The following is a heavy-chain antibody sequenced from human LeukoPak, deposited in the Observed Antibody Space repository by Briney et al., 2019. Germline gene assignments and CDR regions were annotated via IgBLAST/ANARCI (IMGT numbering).Heavy chain of an antibody. CDR3: ARMVRGVIITNWFDP. Sequence: ASVKVSCKASGYTFTSYGISWVRQAPGQGLEWMGWISAYNGNTNYAQKLQGRVTMTTDTSTSTAYMELRSLRSDDTAVYYCARMVRGVIITNWFDPWGQGTLVTVSS. CDR2: ISAYNGNT. V-gene: IGHV1-18*01. D-gene: IGHD3-10*01. CDR1: GYTFTSYG. J-gene: IGHJ5*02.